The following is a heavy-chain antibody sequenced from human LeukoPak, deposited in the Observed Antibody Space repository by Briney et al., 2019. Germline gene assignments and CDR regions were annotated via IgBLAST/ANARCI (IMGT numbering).Heavy chain of an antibody. CDR3: ARIFLGYSSGWYFDY. V-gene: IGHV4-28*06. J-gene: IGHJ4*02. CDR2: IYYSGNS. CDR1: GYSISSTNR. Sequence: KPSDTLSLTCAVSGYSISSTNRWGWIRQPPGKGLEWIGYIYYSGNSNYDPSLKSRVTMSVDTSKNQFSLNLSSVTALDTAVYYCARIFLGYSSGWYFDYWGQGTLVTVS. D-gene: IGHD6-19*01.